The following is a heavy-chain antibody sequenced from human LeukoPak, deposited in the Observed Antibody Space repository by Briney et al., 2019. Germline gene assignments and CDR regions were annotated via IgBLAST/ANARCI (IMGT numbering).Heavy chain of an antibody. J-gene: IGHJ3*02. D-gene: IGHD1-26*01. CDR3: ATVRIVGASETNDAFDI. Sequence: ASVKVSCKVSGYTLTELSMHWVRQAPGKGLEWMGGFDPEDGETIYAQKFQGRVTMTEDTSTDTAYMELSSLRSEDTAVYYCATVRIVGASETNDAFDIWGQGTMVTVSS. CDR2: FDPEDGET. CDR1: GYTLTELS. V-gene: IGHV1-24*01.